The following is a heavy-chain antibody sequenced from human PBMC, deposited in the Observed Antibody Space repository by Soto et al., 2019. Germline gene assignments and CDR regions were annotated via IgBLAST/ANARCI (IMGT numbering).Heavy chain of an antibody. J-gene: IGHJ4*02. D-gene: IGHD3-22*01. CDR3: ARAYYDSSPPPFDY. V-gene: IGHV1-18*04. CDR1: GYTFTSYG. Sequence: ASVKVSCKASGYTFTSYGISWVRQAPGQGLEWMGWISAYNGNTNYAQKLQGRVTMTTDTSTSTAYMELRSLRSDDTAVYYCARAYYDSSPPPFDYWGQGTLVTVSS. CDR2: ISAYNGNT.